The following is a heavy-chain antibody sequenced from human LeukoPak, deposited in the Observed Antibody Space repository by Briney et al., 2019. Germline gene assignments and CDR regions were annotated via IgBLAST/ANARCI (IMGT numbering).Heavy chain of an antibody. CDR2: IRYDGSNK. J-gene: IGHJ1*01. D-gene: IGHD3-22*01. Sequence: TGESLRLSCAASGFTFSSYGMHWVRQAPGKGLEWVAFIRYDGSNKYYADSVKGRFTISRDNSKNTLYLQMNSLRAEDTAVYYCAKDSSPYYYDSSGYYSVAYFQHWGQGTLVTVSS. V-gene: IGHV3-30*02. CDR1: GFTFSSYG. CDR3: AKDSSPYYYDSSGYYSVAYFQH.